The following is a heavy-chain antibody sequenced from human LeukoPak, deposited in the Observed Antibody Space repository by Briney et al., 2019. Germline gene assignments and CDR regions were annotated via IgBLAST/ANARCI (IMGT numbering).Heavy chain of an antibody. CDR1: GFTFSSCS. CDR3: ASSISMGLVIY. Sequence: PGRSLRLSCAASGFTFSSCSMHWVRQVPGKGLEWVSYISSSGSTIYYADSVKGRFTISRDNAKNSLYLQMNSLRAEDTAVYYCASSISMGLVIYWGQGTLVTVSS. CDR2: ISSSGSTI. J-gene: IGHJ4*02. D-gene: IGHD2-21*01. V-gene: IGHV3-48*03.